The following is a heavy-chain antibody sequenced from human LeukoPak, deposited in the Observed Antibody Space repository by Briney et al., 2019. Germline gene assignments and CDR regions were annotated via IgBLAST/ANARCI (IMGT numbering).Heavy chain of an antibody. CDR1: GYTFTTYF. CDR3: ARELIVVVPAAMYHYYYYGMDV. D-gene: IGHD2-2*01. CDR2: FIPNFITA. J-gene: IGHJ6*02. V-gene: IGHV1-69*13. Sequence: SGKLSCKASGYTFTTYFIKGVRQSPGQGLGWLGGFIPNFITANYAQKFQGRVTITADEATSTAYMELSSLRSEDTAVYYCARELIVVVPAAMYHYYYYGMDVWGQGTTVTVSS.